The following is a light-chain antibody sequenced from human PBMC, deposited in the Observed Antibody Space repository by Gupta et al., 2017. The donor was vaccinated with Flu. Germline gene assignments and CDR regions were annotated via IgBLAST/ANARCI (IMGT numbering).Light chain of an antibody. J-gene: IGKJ1*01. Sequence: DIQMTHSPSTLSASVGDRVTITCRASQSISSWLAWYQHKPGKAPKLLIYKASSLEGGVPSRFSGSGSVTEFTLTMRSLPPDPFATYYCQQYTGYGRTSGEGTRLGIK. CDR1: QSISSW. CDR3: QQYTGYGRT. CDR2: KAS. V-gene: IGKV1-5*03.